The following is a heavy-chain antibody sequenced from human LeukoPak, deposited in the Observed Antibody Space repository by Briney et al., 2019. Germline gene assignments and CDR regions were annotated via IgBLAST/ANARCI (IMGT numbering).Heavy chain of an antibody. CDR2: ISSSSSTI. CDR1: GFTFSDYY. CDR3: ARGRRRTVVTDRGGAFDI. Sequence: GGSLRLSCAASGFTFSDYYMSWIRQAPGKGLEWVSYISSSSSTIYYADTLEGRITISTDNAKNSQYLQMNSLRAEDTAVYYCARGRRRTVVTDRGGAFDIWGQGTMVTVSS. V-gene: IGHV3-11*01. D-gene: IGHD4-23*01. J-gene: IGHJ3*02.